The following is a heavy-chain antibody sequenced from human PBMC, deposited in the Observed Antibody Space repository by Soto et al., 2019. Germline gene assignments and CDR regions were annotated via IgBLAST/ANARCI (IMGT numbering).Heavy chain of an antibody. Sequence: PGESLKISCNGSGYSFTIYWISWVRQMPGKGLEWMGRIDPSDSYTNYSPSFQGHVTISADKSISTAYLQWSSLRGDDTALYFCAREGRFGSFFDYWGQGTLVTVSS. V-gene: IGHV5-10-1*01. J-gene: IGHJ4*02. CDR3: AREGRFGSFFDY. CDR1: GYSFTIYW. CDR2: IDPSDSYT. D-gene: IGHD3-16*01.